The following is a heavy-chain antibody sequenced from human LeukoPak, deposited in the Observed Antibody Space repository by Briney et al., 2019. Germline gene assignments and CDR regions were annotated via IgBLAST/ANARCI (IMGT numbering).Heavy chain of an antibody. CDR1: GVSLSSYY. J-gene: IGHJ5*02. Sequence: SETLSLTCTVSGVSLSSYYWSWIRQFPGKGLEWIGYIYYKGNTHYNPSLKSRITMSVDMSRNQFSLKLSSVTAADTAVYYCANIVGVNEYDGWNWFDPWGQGILVTVSS. CDR3: ANIVGVNEYDGWNWFDP. D-gene: IGHD1-26*01. CDR2: IYYKGNT. V-gene: IGHV4-59*03.